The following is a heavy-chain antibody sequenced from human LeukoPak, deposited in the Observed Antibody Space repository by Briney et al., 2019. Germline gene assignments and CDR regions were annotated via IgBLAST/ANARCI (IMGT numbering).Heavy chain of an antibody. Sequence: SETLSLTCTVSGSSISSYYWSWIRQPAGKGLEWIGRIYTSGSTNYNPSLKSRVTMSVDTSKNQFSLKLSSVTAADTAVCYCARGYYYYDSSGYYYWYFDLWGRGTLVTVSS. CDR1: GSSISSYY. CDR2: IYTSGST. J-gene: IGHJ2*01. V-gene: IGHV4-4*07. CDR3: ARGYYYYDSSGYYYWYFDL. D-gene: IGHD3-22*01.